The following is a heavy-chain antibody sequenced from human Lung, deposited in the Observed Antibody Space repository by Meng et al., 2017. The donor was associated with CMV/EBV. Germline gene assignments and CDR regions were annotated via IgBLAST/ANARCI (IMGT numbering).Heavy chain of an antibody. D-gene: IGHD3-10*02. CDR1: GDSVSSNSAA. Sequence: QVQPPQSGPGLVKPSQPLSLTCAISGDSVSSNSAAWNWIRQSPSRGLEWLGRTYYRSKYYNDYALSVKSRITINPDTSKNQFSLQLNSVTPEDTAIYYCARDWGDVRGGFDFWGQGTLVTVSS. J-gene: IGHJ4*02. CDR3: ARDWGDVRGGFDF. V-gene: IGHV6-1*01. CDR2: TYYRSKYYN.